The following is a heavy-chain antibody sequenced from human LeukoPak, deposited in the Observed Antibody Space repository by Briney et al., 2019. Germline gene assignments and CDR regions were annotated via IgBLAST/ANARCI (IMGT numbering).Heavy chain of an antibody. Sequence: GESLKISCKGSTYSFSTYWIGWVRQMPGKGPEWMGIIYPGDSDTRYSPSFQGQVTISADKSISTAYLQWSSLKASDTAMYYCARHLRLWQNWFDPWGQGTLVTVSS. D-gene: IGHD5-18*01. CDR3: ARHLRLWQNWFDP. CDR1: TYSFSTYW. V-gene: IGHV5-51*01. CDR2: IYPGDSDT. J-gene: IGHJ5*02.